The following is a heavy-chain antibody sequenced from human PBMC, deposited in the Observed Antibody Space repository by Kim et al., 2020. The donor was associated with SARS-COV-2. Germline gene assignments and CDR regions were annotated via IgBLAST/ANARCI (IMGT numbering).Heavy chain of an antibody. CDR2: IYYSGST. CDR3: ARDPISSGWFWGTDFDY. D-gene: IGHD6-19*01. CDR1: GGSISSSSYY. V-gene: IGHV4-39*07. J-gene: IGHJ4*02. Sequence: SETLSLTCTVSGGSISSSSYYWGWIRQPPGKGLEWIGSIYYSGSTYYNPSLKSRVTISVDTSKNQFSLKLSSVTAADTAVYYCARDPISSGWFWGTDFDYWGQGTLVTVSS.